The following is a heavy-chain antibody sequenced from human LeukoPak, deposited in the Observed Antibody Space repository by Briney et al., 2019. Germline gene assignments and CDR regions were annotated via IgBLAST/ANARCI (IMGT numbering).Heavy chain of an antibody. D-gene: IGHD2-15*01. CDR3: ARGLGYCSGGSCYSPWFDP. Sequence: ASVKVSCKASGYTFTSYGISWVRQAPGQGLEWMGWISAYNGNTNYAQKLQGRVTMTTDTSTSTAYMELRRLRSDDTAVYYCARGLGYCSGGSCYSPWFDPWGQGTLVTVSS. V-gene: IGHV1-18*01. CDR1: GYTFTSYG. J-gene: IGHJ5*02. CDR2: ISAYNGNT.